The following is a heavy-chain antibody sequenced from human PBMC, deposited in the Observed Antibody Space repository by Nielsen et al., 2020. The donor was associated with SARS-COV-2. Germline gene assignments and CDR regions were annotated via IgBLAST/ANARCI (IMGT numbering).Heavy chain of an antibody. CDR3: ARGIRPRHVFDI. V-gene: IGHV4-31*03. D-gene: IGHD1-14*01. CDR1: GGSIKTASYY. Sequence: LRLSCTVSGGSIKTASYYWSWIRQHPGWGLEWVGYIYHTGSTYYNPSLESRVTISADMSKNQFSLELTSLTAADTAVYYCARGIRPRHVFDIWGQGTMVTVSS. J-gene: IGHJ3*02. CDR2: IYHTGST.